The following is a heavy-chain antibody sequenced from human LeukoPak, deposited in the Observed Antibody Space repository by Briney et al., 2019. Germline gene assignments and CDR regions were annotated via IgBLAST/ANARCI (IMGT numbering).Heavy chain of an antibody. Sequence: ASVKVSCKASGYTFTSYGISWVRQAPGQGLEWMGWISAYNGNTNYAQKLQGRVTMTTDTSTSTAYMELRSLRSDDTAVYYCVRHGPNSGSQSRPDAFDIWGQGTMVTVSS. CDR1: GYTFTSYG. CDR2: ISAYNGNT. V-gene: IGHV1-18*01. CDR3: VRHGPNSGSQSRPDAFDI. J-gene: IGHJ3*02. D-gene: IGHD1-26*01.